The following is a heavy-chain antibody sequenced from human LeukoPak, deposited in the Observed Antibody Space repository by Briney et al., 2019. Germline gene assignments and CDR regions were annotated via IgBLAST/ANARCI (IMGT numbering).Heavy chain of an antibody. J-gene: IGHJ4*02. CDR1: GYTFSSYA. CDR3: ARGGGTYYDILTGYYYFDY. D-gene: IGHD3-9*01. Sequence: GGSLRLSCPASGYTFSSYAMSWVRQAPGKGLEWVSGITGSGGSTYYADSVKGRFTISRDNSKNTLYLQMNSLRAEDTAVYYCARGGGTYYDILTGYYYFDYWGQGTLVTVSS. CDR2: ITGSGGST. V-gene: IGHV3-23*01.